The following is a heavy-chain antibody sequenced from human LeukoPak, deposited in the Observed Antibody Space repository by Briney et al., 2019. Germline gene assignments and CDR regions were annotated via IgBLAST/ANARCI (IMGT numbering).Heavy chain of an antibody. CDR1: GFTFSSYG. J-gene: IGHJ4*02. D-gene: IGHD3-10*01. V-gene: IGHV3-33*01. Sequence: GGSLRLSCAASGFTFSSYGMHWVRQAPGKGLEWVAVIWYDGSNKYYADSVKGRFTISRDNSKNTLYPQMNSLRAEDTAVYYCARGLWFGELTTSKDYWGQGTLVTVSS. CDR2: IWYDGSNK. CDR3: ARGLWFGELTTSKDY.